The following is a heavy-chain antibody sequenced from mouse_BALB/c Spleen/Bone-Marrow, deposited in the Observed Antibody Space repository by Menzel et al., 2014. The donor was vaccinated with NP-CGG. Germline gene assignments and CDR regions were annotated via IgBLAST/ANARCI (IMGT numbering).Heavy chain of an antibody. CDR3: ARVGLRLPYYFDY. CDR1: GYSFTSYW. CDR2: IDPSDSET. Sequence: VQLQQSGPQVVRPGASVKISCKASGYSFTSYWMHWVKQRPGQGLEWIGMIDPSDSETRLNQKFKDKATLTVDKSSSTAYMQLSSPTSEDSAVYYCARVGLRLPYYFDYWGQGTTLTASS. D-gene: IGHD1-2*01. V-gene: IGHV1S126*01. J-gene: IGHJ2*01.